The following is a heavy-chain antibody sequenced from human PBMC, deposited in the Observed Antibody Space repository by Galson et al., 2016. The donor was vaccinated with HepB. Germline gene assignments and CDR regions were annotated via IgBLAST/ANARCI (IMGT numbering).Heavy chain of an antibody. J-gene: IGHJ4*02. D-gene: IGHD1-26*01. V-gene: IGHV3-30*04. Sequence: SLRLSCAASGLSFSYDAVHWVRQAPGKGLEWVAIISYDGSNKYYAVSVRGRFTISRDNSKNTLYLEMNSLRAEDTAVYYCARGLSSGPLDYWGQGTLVTVSS. CDR1: GLSFSYDA. CDR2: ISYDGSNK. CDR3: ARGLSSGPLDY.